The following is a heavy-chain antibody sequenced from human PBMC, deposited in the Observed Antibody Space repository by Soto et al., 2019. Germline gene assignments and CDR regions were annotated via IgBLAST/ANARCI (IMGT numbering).Heavy chain of an antibody. CDR3: ARDRARPTVTFFDX. Sequence: ASVKVSCKASGYTFTSYGISWVRQAPGQGREWMGWISAYNGNTDYAQKVQARVTMTTDTSTSTAYMELRSLRSDDTAVYYCARDRARPTVTFFDXWGQGTLVTV. V-gene: IGHV1-18*01. D-gene: IGHD4-17*01. CDR2: ISAYNGNT. CDR1: GYTFTSYG. J-gene: IGHJ4*02.